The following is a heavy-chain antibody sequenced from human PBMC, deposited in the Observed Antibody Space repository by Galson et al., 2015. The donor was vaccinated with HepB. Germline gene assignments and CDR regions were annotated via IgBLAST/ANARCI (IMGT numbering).Heavy chain of an antibody. D-gene: IGHD6-19*01. CDR2: ISWNGVRI. V-gene: IGHV3-9*01. Sequence: SLRLSCAASGFTFDDYAMHWVRHAPGKGLEWVSTISWNGVRIGYADSVKGRFTISRDNAKNSLYLQMNSLRPEDTALYYCAKDIDNNGWIDYWGQGTLVTVSS. J-gene: IGHJ4*02. CDR1: GFTFDDYA. CDR3: AKDIDNNGWIDY.